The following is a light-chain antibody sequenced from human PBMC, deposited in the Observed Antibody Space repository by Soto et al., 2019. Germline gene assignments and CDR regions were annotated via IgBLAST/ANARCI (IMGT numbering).Light chain of an antibody. CDR2: GTS. J-gene: IGKJ1*01. Sequence: EIVLTQSPGTLSLPPGERATLSCRADRSVSDTLLTWFQQKPGQAPRLLIFGTSNRAPGIPDRFSGSGSGTDFTLTISRLEPEDFAVYYCQQYGSSPWTFGQGTKVDIK. CDR3: QQYGSSPWT. CDR1: RSVSDTL. V-gene: IGKV3-20*01.